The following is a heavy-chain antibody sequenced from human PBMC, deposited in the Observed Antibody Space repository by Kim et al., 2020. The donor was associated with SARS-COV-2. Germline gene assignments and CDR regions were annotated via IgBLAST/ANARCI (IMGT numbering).Heavy chain of an antibody. J-gene: IGHJ4*03. D-gene: IGHD3-22*01. Sequence: SETLSLTCTVSGGSISSGGYYWSWIRQHPGKGLEWIGYIYYSGSTHYNPPLKSRVTISVDTSKNQFSLKLSSVTAADTAVYYCASDARDSSGGYNLHYWGHGGLVTVSS. V-gene: IGHV4-31*03. CDR1: GGSISSGGYY. CDR2: IYYSGST. CDR3: ASDARDSSGGYNLHY.